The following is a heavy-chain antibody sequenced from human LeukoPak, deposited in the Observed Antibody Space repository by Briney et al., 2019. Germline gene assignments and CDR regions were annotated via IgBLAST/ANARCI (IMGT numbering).Heavy chain of an antibody. CDR3: AKESTYSSSMYYFDY. J-gene: IGHJ4*02. CDR1: GFTFSSYA. CDR2: ISGRGGST. Sequence: PGGSLRLSCAASGFTFSSYAMSRVRQAPGKGLEWVSAISGRGGSTYYADSVKGRFTISRDNSKNTLYLQMNSLRAEDTAVYYCAKESTYSSSMYYFDYWGQGTLVTVSS. V-gene: IGHV3-23*01. D-gene: IGHD6-13*01.